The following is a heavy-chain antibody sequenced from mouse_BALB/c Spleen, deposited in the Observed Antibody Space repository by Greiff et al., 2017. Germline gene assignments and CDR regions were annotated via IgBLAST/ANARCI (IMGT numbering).Heavy chain of an antibody. CDR1: GFTFSSYA. V-gene: IGHV5-9-3*01. CDR2: ISSGGSYT. CDR3: ARQRESAY. Sequence: EVKLMESGGGLVKPGGSLKLSCAASGFTFSSYAMSWVRQTPEKRLEWVATISSGGSYTYYPDSVKGRFTISRDNAKNTLYLQMSSLRSEDTAMYYCARQRESAYWGQGTLVTVSA. J-gene: IGHJ3*01.